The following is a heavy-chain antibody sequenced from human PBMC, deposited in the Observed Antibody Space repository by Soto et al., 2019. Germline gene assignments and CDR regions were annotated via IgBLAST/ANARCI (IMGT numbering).Heavy chain of an antibody. CDR3: ARGAYDSSGYHSPLFDY. CDR2: IYYSGST. CDR1: GGSISSYY. D-gene: IGHD3-22*01. J-gene: IGHJ4*02. Sequence: QVQLQASGPGLVKPSETLSLTCTVSGGSISSYYWSWIRQPPRKGLEWIGYIYYSGSTNYNPSLKSRVTRSVDTSKNQCSLQLSSVTAADTAVYYCARGAYDSSGYHSPLFDYWGQGTLVTVSS. V-gene: IGHV4-59*01.